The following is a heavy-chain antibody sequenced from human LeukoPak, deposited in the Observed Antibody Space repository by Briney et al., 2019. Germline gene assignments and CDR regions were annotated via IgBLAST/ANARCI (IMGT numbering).Heavy chain of an antibody. CDR3: ARVSVVVTGFDY. J-gene: IGHJ4*02. D-gene: IGHD2-21*02. CDR2: ISSSGSTI. CDR1: GFTFSSYE. V-gene: IGHV3-48*03. Sequence: PGGSLRLSCAASGFTFSSYEMNWVRQAPGKGLEWVSYISSSGSTIYYADSVKGRFTISRDNAKNSLYLQMNSLRAEDTAVYYCARVSVVVTGFDYWGQGTLVTVSS.